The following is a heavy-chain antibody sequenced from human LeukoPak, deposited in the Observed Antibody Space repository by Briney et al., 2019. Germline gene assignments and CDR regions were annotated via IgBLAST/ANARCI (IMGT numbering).Heavy chain of an antibody. CDR1: GVSISSSSYY. J-gene: IGHJ5*02. CDR2: IYYSGST. Sequence: SETLSLTCTVSGVSISSSSYYWGWIRQPPGKGLEWTGSIYYSGSTYYNPSLKSRVTISVDTSKNQFSLKLSSVTAADTAVYYCAICYGSGSNWFDPWGQGTLVTVSS. CDR3: AICYGSGSNWFDP. V-gene: IGHV4-39*01. D-gene: IGHD3-10*01.